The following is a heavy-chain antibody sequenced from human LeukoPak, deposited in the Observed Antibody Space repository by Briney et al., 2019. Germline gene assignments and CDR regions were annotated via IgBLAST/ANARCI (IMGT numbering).Heavy chain of an antibody. Sequence: PGGSLRLSCAASGFTFSDYYMSWIRQAPGKGLEWVSYISSSSSYTNYADSVKGRFTISRDNAKNSLYLQMNSLRAEDTAVYYCAREPWELLRAFDIWGQGTMVTVSS. J-gene: IGHJ3*02. CDR2: ISSSSSYT. CDR3: AREPWELLRAFDI. V-gene: IGHV3-11*06. D-gene: IGHD1-26*01. CDR1: GFTFSDYY.